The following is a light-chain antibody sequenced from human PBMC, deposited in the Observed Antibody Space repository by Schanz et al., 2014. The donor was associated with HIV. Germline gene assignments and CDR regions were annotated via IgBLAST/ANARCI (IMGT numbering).Light chain of an antibody. CDR3: QQYHTYPPT. V-gene: IGKV3-15*01. CDR1: QTVSKN. Sequence: EIVMTQSPGTLSVSPGERATLSCRASQTVSKNLAWYQQKPGQAPRLLIYGASTRVTGIPARFSGSGSGTEFTLTISSLQSEDFATYYCQQYHTYPPTFGGGTKVEIK. J-gene: IGKJ4*01. CDR2: GAS.